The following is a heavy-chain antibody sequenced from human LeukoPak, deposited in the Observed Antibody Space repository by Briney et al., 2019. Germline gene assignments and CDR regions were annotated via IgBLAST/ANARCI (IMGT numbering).Heavy chain of an antibody. CDR2: IIPIFRTP. CDR1: GGTFSSYA. V-gene: IGHV1-69*13. CDR3: ARGGQLGYCSSTSCYRGDY. J-gene: IGHJ4*02. D-gene: IGHD2-2*01. Sequence: SVKVSCKASGGTFSSYAISWVRQAPGQGLEWMGGIIPIFRTPNYAQKFQGRVTVTAGESTSTAYMELSSLRSEDTAVYYCARGGQLGYCSSTSCYRGDYWGQGTLVTVSS.